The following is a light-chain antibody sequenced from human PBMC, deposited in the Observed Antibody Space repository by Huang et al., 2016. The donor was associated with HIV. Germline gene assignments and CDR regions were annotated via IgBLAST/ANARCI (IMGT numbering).Light chain of an antibody. CDR2: GAS. Sequence: EIVLTQSPGTLSLSPGERATLSCRASQSVYKRCLACYQQKPGQAPRLLIYGASSKAIGIPDRFSGSGSGTDFTLTISRLEPEDFAVYFCQHYGTSRAFGQGTKVEIK. CDR3: QHYGTSRA. CDR1: QSVYKRC. J-gene: IGKJ1*01. V-gene: IGKV3-20*01.